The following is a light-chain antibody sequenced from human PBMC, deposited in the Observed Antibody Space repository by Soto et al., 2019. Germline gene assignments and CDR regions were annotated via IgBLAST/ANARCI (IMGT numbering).Light chain of an antibody. V-gene: IGLV1-40*01. CDR1: SSYIGAGYD. J-gene: IGLJ2*01. Sequence: QSVLTQPPSVSGAPGQRVTMSCTGSSSYIGAGYDVHWYQQLPGTAPKLLIYGNSNRPSGVPDRFSGSKSGTSASLAITGLQAEDEADYYCQSYDSSLSVVFGGGTKLTVL. CDR2: GNS. CDR3: QSYDSSLSVV.